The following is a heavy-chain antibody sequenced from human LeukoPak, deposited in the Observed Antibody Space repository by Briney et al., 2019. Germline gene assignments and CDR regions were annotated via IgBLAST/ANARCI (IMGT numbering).Heavy chain of an antibody. CDR2: ITSSSTI. CDR1: GFSFSTYW. Sequence: GGSLRLSCVASGFSFSTYWMHWVRQAPGKGLEWVSYITSSSTIYYADSVKGRFTISRDNAKNSLYLQMSSLRDEDTAVYYCARGGYNGYDCDYWGQGTLVTVSS. CDR3: ARGGYNGYDCDY. V-gene: IGHV3-69-1*02. D-gene: IGHD5-12*01. J-gene: IGHJ4*02.